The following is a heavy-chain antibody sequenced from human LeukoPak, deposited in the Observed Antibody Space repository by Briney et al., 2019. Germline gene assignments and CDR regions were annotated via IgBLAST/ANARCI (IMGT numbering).Heavy chain of an antibody. J-gene: IGHJ4*02. CDR3: ARFQVWSGYYLRYYFDY. Sequence: SETLSLTCAVYGGSFSGYYWSWIRQPPGKGLEWIGEINHSGSTNYNPSLKSRVTISVGTSKNQFSLKLSSVTAADTAVYYCARFQVWSGYYLRYYFDYWGQGTLVTVSS. D-gene: IGHD3-3*01. CDR2: INHSGST. V-gene: IGHV4-34*01. CDR1: GGSFSGYY.